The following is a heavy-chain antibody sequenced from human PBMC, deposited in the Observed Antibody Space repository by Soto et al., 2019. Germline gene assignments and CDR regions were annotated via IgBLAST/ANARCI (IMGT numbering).Heavy chain of an antibody. D-gene: IGHD2-21*02. V-gene: IGHV3-53*04. CDR3: ARGRDCGGDCPNWFDP. CDR2: IYSGGST. CDR1: GFTVSSNY. Sequence: EVHLVESGGGLVQPGGSLRLSCAASGFTVSSNYMSWVRQAPGKGLEWVSVIYSGGSTYYADSVKGRFTISRHNSKNTLYLQMNSLRAEDTAVYYCARGRDCGGDCPNWFDPWGQGTLVTVSS. J-gene: IGHJ5*02.